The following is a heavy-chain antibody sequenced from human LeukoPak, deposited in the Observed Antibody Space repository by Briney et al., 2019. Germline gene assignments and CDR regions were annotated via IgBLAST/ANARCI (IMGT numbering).Heavy chain of an antibody. D-gene: IGHD2-2*01. CDR1: GGSISSSTYS. CDR2: IYHSGST. CDR3: ARRYCSSTSCYFDY. V-gene: IGHV4-30-2*01. Sequence: PSETLSLTCIVSGGSISSSTYSWSWIRQPPGKGLEWIGYIYHSGSTYYNPSLKSRVTISVDRSKNQFSLKLSSVTAADTAVYYCARRYCSSTSCYFDYWGQGTLVTVSS. J-gene: IGHJ4*02.